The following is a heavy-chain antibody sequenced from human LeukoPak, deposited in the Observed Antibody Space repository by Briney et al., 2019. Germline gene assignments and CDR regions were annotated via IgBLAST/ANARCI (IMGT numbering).Heavy chain of an antibody. V-gene: IGHV3-21*01. CDR2: ISSSSSYI. Sequence: PGGSLRLSCAASGFTFSSYSMNWVRQAPGKGLEWVSSISSSSSYIYYADSVKGRFTISRDNAKNSLYLQMNSLRAEDTAVYYCARDRDCSSTSCPGYYYYGMDVWGQGTTVTVSS. J-gene: IGHJ6*02. D-gene: IGHD2-2*01. CDR1: GFTFSSYS. CDR3: ARDRDCSSTSCPGYYYYGMDV.